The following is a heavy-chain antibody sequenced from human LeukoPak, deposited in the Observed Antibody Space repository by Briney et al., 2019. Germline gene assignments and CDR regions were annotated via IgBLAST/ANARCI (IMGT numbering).Heavy chain of an antibody. Sequence: TGGSLRLSCAASGFTFSSYAMSWVRQAPGKGLEWVSAISRSGGSTYYADSVKGRFTISRDNSKNTLYLQMNSLRAEDTAVYYCAKDREGYHRPIDYWGQGTLVTVSS. V-gene: IGHV3-23*01. D-gene: IGHD5-24*01. CDR2: ISRSGGST. CDR3: AKDREGYHRPIDY. CDR1: GFTFSSYA. J-gene: IGHJ4*02.